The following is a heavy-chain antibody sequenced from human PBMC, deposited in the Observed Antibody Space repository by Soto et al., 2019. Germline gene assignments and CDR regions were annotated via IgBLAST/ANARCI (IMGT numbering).Heavy chain of an antibody. CDR2: IKTKSDGATT. Sequence: PWESLSLSCAASGFTFVNAWMNWCRHSPGKWLEWVGRIKTKSDGATTDYAAPVKGRFTISRDDSRNTLYLQMNSLKAEDTAVYYCTALTGTTMALDYWGQGTLVTVSS. D-gene: IGHD1-7*01. J-gene: IGHJ4*02. CDR3: TALTGTTMALDY. V-gene: IGHV3-15*01. CDR1: GFTFVNAW.